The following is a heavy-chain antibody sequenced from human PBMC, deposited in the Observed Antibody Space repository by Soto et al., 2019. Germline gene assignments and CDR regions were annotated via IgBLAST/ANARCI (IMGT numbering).Heavy chain of an antibody. D-gene: IGHD4-17*01. CDR3: AKDQGTTNYFDY. Sequence: GGSLRLSCVASGFTFSSYGMHWVRQAPGKGLEWVAVISYDGSNKYYADSVKGRFTISRDNSKNTLYLQMNSLRAEDTAVYYCAKDQGTTNYFDYWGQGTLVTVSS. V-gene: IGHV3-30*18. CDR2: ISYDGSNK. CDR1: GFTFSSYG. J-gene: IGHJ4*02.